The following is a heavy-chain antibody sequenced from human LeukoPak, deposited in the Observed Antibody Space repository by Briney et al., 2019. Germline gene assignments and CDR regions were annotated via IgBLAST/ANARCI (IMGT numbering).Heavy chain of an antibody. D-gene: IGHD3-10*01. V-gene: IGHV1-2*02. Sequence: GASVKVSCKASGYTFTGYYMHWVRQAPGQGLEWMGWINPNSGGTNYAQKFQGRVTMTRDTSISTAYMELSRLRSDDTAVYYCARRAGWFGVYYMDVWGKGTTVTVSS. CDR2: INPNSGGT. J-gene: IGHJ6*03. CDR1: GYTFTGYY. CDR3: ARRAGWFGVYYMDV.